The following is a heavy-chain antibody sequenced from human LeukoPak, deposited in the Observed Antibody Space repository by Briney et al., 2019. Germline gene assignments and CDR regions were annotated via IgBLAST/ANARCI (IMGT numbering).Heavy chain of an antibody. CDR1: GGSISSYY. V-gene: IGHV4-59*01. CDR2: IYYSGST. D-gene: IGHD6-13*01. Sequence: PSETLSLTCTVSGGSISSYYWSWIRQPPGKGLEWIGYIYYSGSTNYNPSLKSRVTISVDTSKNQLSLKLSSVTAADTAVYYCARGDSSSWYPYPVFDYWGQGTLVTVSS. CDR3: ARGDSSSWYPYPVFDY. J-gene: IGHJ4*02.